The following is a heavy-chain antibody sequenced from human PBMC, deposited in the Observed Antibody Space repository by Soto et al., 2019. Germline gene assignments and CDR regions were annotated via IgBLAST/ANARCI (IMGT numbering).Heavy chain of an antibody. J-gene: IGHJ4*02. CDR1: GFTFSSYG. D-gene: IGHD5-12*01. Sequence: QVQLVESGGGVVQPGRSLRLSCAASGFTFSSYGMHWVRQAPGKGLEWVAVISYDGSNKYYADSVKGRFTISRDNSKNTLYLQMNSLRAEDTAVYYCAKDGSPFRGYSGYDIGDWGQGTLVTVSS. V-gene: IGHV3-30*18. CDR3: AKDGSPFRGYSGYDIGD. CDR2: ISYDGSNK.